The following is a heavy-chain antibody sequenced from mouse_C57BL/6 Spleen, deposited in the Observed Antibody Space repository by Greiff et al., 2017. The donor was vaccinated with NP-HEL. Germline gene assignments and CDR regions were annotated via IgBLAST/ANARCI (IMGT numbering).Heavy chain of an antibody. CDR2: ISSGGSYT. J-gene: IGHJ3*01. V-gene: IGHV5-6*01. CDR3: ARRVDSSGYGFAY. CDR1: GFTFSSYG. D-gene: IGHD3-2*02. Sequence: EVHLVESGGDLVKPGGSLKLSCAASGFTFSSYGMSWVRQTPDKRLEWVATISSGGSYTYYPDSVKGRFTISRDNAKNTLYLQMSSLKSEDTAMYYCARRVDSSGYGFAYWGQGTLVTVSA.